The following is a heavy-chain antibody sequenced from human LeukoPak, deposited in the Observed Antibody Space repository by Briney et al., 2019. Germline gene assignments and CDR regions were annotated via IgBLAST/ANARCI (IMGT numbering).Heavy chain of an antibody. V-gene: IGHV3-30*02. CDR2: IRYDGSNK. CDR3: ARDVSMVRGVIIDYYYYYMDV. D-gene: IGHD3-10*01. Sequence: PGGSLRLSCAASGFTFSSYGMHWVRQAPGKGLEWVAFIRYDGSNKYYADSVKGRFTISRDNAKNSLYLQMNSLRAEDTALYYCARDVSMVRGVIIDYYYYYMDVWGKGTTVTVSS. J-gene: IGHJ6*03. CDR1: GFTFSSYG.